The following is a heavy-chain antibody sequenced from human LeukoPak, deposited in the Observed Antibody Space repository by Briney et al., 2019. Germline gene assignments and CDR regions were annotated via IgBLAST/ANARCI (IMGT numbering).Heavy chain of an antibody. Sequence: SETLSLTCTVSGGSISSSSYYWGWIRQPPGKGLEWIGSIYYSGSTYYNPSLKSRVTISVDTSKNQFSLKLSSVTAADTAVYYCARIVQYYYDSSGYYNYFDYWGQGTLVTASS. D-gene: IGHD3-22*01. CDR2: IYYSGST. V-gene: IGHV4-39*07. CDR3: ARIVQYYYDSSGYYNYFDY. J-gene: IGHJ4*02. CDR1: GGSISSSSYY.